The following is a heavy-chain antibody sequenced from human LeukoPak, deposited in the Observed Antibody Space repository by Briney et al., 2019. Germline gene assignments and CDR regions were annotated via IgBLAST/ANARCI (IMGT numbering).Heavy chain of an antibody. CDR3: ARVAGRCSGGTCYSDF. V-gene: IGHV1-18*01. CDR1: GYTFTTSG. Sequence: ASVKVSCKASGYTFTTSGISWVRQAPGQGLEWMGWISAYNGNPNYAQNLQGRVTMTTDTSTSTAYMELRSLTSDGTAVYYCARVAGRCSGGTCYSDFWGQGTLVTVSS. J-gene: IGHJ4*02. CDR2: ISAYNGNP. D-gene: IGHD2-15*01.